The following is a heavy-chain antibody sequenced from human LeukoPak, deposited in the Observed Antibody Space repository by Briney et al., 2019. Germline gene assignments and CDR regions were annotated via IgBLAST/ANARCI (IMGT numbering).Heavy chain of an antibody. CDR3: ARGSGIITGIDE. Sequence: GGSLRLSCAASGFTFSSHWMHWVRQAPGRGLVWVSRIKDDGSHTNYADSVKGRFTISRDNAKNTLSLQMNSLRAEDTAVYYCARGSGIITGIDEWGQGTLVSVSS. CDR2: IKDDGSHT. V-gene: IGHV3-74*01. J-gene: IGHJ4*02. CDR1: GFTFSSHW. D-gene: IGHD6-25*01.